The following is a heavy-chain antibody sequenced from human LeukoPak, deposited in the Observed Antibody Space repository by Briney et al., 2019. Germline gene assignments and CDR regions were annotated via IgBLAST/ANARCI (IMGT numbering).Heavy chain of an antibody. CDR3: ARCEREYSRGSYYYYGMDV. V-gene: IGHV1-69*01. Sequence: ASVKVSCKASGGTFSSYAISWVRQAPGQGLEWMGGIIPIFGTANYAQKFQGRVTITADESTSTAYMELSSLRSEDTAVYYCARCEREYSRGSYYYYGMDVWGQGTTVTVSS. CDR1: GGTFSSYA. CDR2: IIPIFGTA. J-gene: IGHJ6*02. D-gene: IGHD6-13*01.